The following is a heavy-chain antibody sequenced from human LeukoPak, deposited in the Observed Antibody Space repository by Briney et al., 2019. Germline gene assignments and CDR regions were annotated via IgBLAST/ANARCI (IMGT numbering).Heavy chain of an antibody. Sequence: SETLSLTCTVSGGSFSNYYWSWIRQPAGKGLEWIGRIYTSGSTIYNPSVKSRVTMSVDTSNNQFSLKLTSVTAADTAVYYCARQPPQYYGMDVWGQGTTVTVSS. CDR1: GGSFSNYY. D-gene: IGHD1-14*01. CDR3: ARQPPQYYGMDV. CDR2: IYTSGST. J-gene: IGHJ6*02. V-gene: IGHV4-4*07.